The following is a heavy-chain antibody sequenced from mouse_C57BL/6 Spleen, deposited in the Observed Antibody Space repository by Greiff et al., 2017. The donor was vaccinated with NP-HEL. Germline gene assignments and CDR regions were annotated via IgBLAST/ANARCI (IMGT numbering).Heavy chain of an antibody. CDR3: AREDPYGTTGAMDY. Sequence: QVQLKQPGAELVRPGSSVKLSCKASGYTFTSYWMHWVKQRPVQGLEWIGNIDPSDSETHYNQKFKDKATLTVDKSSSTAYMQLSSLTSEDSEVYYCAREDPYGTTGAMDYWGQGTSVTVSS. D-gene: IGHD1-1*02. V-gene: IGHV1-52*01. CDR1: GYTFTSYW. CDR2: IDPSDSET. J-gene: IGHJ4*01.